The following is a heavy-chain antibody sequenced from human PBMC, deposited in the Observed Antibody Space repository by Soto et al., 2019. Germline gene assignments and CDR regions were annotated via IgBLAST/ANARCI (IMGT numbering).Heavy chain of an antibody. CDR2: IDPSDSYT. V-gene: IGHV5-10-1*01. D-gene: IGHD3-10*01. CDR1: GYSFTSYW. J-gene: IGHJ6*02. Sequence: GESLKISCKGSGYSFTSYWISWVRQMPGKGLEWMGRIDPSDSYTNYSPSFQGHVTISADKSISTAYLQWSSLKASDTAMYYCARGRFGELHYGMDVWGQGTPVTVYS. CDR3: ARGRFGELHYGMDV.